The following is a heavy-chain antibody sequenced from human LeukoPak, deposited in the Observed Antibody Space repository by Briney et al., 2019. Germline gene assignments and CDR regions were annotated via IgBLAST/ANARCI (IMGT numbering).Heavy chain of an antibody. V-gene: IGHV3-23*01. CDR2: ISGSGGST. D-gene: IGHD3-22*01. CDR3: AKDPYSSGYYEPSVDFDY. Sequence: PGGSLRLSCAASGFTFSSYAMSWVRQAPGKGLEWVSAISGSGGSTYYADSVKGRFTISRDNSKNTLYLQMNSLRAEDTAVYYCAKDPYSSGYYEPSVDFDYWGQGTLVTVSS. J-gene: IGHJ4*02. CDR1: GFTFSSYA.